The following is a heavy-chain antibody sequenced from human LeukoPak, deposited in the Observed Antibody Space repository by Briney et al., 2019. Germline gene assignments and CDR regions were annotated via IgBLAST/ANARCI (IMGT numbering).Heavy chain of an antibody. CDR3: ARDGETTPDY. CDR2: ISSTGGHT. CDR1: GFTFKNYA. J-gene: IGHJ4*02. V-gene: IGHV3-23*01. D-gene: IGHD4-17*01. Sequence: GGSLRLSCAASGFTFKNYAMSWVRQAPGKGLEWVSAISSTGGHTYHGDSVKGRFTISRDNSRNTLYLQMNSLRAEDTAVYYCARDGETTPDYWGQGTLVTVSS.